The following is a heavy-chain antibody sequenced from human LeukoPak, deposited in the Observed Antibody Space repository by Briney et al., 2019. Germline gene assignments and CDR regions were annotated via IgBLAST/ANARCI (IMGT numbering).Heavy chain of an antibody. CDR1: GFTFGDYA. D-gene: IGHD5-18*01. Sequence: GGSLRLSCTASGFTFGDYAMSWFRQAPGQGLEWVGFIRSKAYGGTTEYAASVKGRFTISRDDSKSIAYLQMNSLKTEDTAVYYCTRDHQLWSGREVFDYWGQGTLVTVSS. CDR2: IRSKAYGGTT. V-gene: IGHV3-49*03. CDR3: TRDHQLWSGREVFDY. J-gene: IGHJ4*02.